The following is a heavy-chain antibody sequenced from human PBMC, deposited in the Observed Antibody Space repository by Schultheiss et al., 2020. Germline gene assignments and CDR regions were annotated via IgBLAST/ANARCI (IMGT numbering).Heavy chain of an antibody. CDR1: GGSISSGGYY. V-gene: IGHV4-31*03. CDR2: IYYSGST. Sequence: SETLSLTCTVSGGSISSGGYYWSWIRQHPGKGLEWIGYIYYSGSTYYNPSLKSRVTISVDTSKNQFSLKLSSVTAADTAVYYCASVEVPANWFDPWGQGTLVNVSS. J-gene: IGHJ5*02. CDR3: ASVEVPANWFDP. D-gene: IGHD2-2*01.